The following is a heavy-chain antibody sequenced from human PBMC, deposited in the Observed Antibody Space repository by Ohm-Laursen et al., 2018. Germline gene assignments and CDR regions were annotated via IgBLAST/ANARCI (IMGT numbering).Heavy chain of an antibody. V-gene: IGHV3-7*03. J-gene: IGHJ4*02. CDR3: ARGGQQQVEDY. CDR2: IKPDGSET. CDR1: GFTFSNFW. Sequence: SLRLSCAASGFTFSNFWMSWVRQAPGKGLEWVASIKPDGSETYYVDSVKGRFTISRDNAKNSVFLQVNSLRAEDTAVYYCARGGQQQVEDYWGQGTLVTVSS. D-gene: IGHD6-13*01.